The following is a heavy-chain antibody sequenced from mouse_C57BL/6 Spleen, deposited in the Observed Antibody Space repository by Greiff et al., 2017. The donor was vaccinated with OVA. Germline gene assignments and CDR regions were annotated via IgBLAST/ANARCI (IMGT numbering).Heavy chain of an antibody. CDR3: ARISRNDY. CDR2: IYPSDSEN. Sequence: QVHVKQPGAELVRPGSSVKLSCKASGYTFTSYWMDWVQQRPGQGLEWIGNIYPSDSENHYNQKFKDKATLTVDKSSSTAYMQLSILTAEDAAVYYCARISRNDYWGQGTTLTVSS. CDR1: GYTFTSYW. V-gene: IGHV1-61*01. J-gene: IGHJ2*01.